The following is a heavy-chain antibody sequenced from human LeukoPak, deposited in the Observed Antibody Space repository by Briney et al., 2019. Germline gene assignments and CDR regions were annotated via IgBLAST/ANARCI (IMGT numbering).Heavy chain of an antibody. Sequence: ASVKVSCKASGGTFSSYAISWVRQAPGQGLEWMGGIIPILGIANYAQKFQGRVTITADKSTSTAYMELSSLRSEDTAVYYCARINIDCSSTSCYVFDPWGQGTLVTVSS. V-gene: IGHV1-69*10. J-gene: IGHJ5*02. CDR2: IIPILGIA. CDR3: ARINIDCSSTSCYVFDP. CDR1: GGTFSSYA. D-gene: IGHD2-2*01.